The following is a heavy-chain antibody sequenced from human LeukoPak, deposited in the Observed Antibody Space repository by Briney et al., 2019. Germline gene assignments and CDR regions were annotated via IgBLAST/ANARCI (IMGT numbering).Heavy chain of an antibody. V-gene: IGHV1-2*02. CDR3: ARVSPYSGYDSRQNWFDP. D-gene: IGHD5-12*01. CDR1: AYTFTGYY. J-gene: IGHJ5*02. CDR2: INPNSGGT. Sequence: ASVKVSCKASAYTFTGYYMHWVRQAPGQGLEWMGWINPNSGGTNYAQKFQGRVTMTRDTSISTAYMELSRLRSDDTAVYYCARVSPYSGYDSRQNWFDPWGQGTLVTVSS.